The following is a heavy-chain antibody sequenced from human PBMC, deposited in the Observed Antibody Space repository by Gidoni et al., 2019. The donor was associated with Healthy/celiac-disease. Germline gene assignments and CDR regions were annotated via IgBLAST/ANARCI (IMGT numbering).Heavy chain of an antibody. J-gene: IGHJ3*02. CDR1: GFTFSRSA. D-gene: IGHD2-2*02. Sequence: QVQLVESGGGVVQPGRSLRLYCAASGFTFSRSAMHWVRQAPGKGWEWWAVISYDGRNKYYADSGKGRFTISRDNSKNTLYLQMNSLRAEDTAVYYLARTRLPAAIQEAFDIWGQGTMVTVSS. CDR3: ARTRLPAAIQEAFDI. CDR2: ISYDGRNK. V-gene: IGHV3-30*04.